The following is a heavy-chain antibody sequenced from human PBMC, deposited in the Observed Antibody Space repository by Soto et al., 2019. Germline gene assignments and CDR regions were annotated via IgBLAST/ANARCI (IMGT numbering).Heavy chain of an antibody. J-gene: IGHJ4*02. CDR3: ARGSGHGYFDY. CDR2: ISYDGSNK. CDR1: GFTFSSYA. Sequence: QVQLVESGGGVVQPGRSLRLSCAASGFTFSSYAMHWVRQAPGKGLEWVAVISYDGSNKYYADSVKGRFTISRDNSKNTLYLQMNSLRAEDTAVYYCARGSGHGYFDYWGQGTLVTVSS. D-gene: IGHD3-3*01. V-gene: IGHV3-30-3*01.